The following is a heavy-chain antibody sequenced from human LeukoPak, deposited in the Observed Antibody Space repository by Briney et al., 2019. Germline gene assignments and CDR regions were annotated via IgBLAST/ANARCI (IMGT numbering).Heavy chain of an antibody. D-gene: IGHD4-17*01. Sequence: ASVKVSFKASGYTLTTYGISWVRQAPGQGLEWMGWISGYIGNTNYAQKFQGRVTMTTDTPTSTAYMELRSLRSDDTAVYYCARVGTDYGDYHFDNWGQGTLVTVSS. V-gene: IGHV1-18*01. CDR3: ARVGTDYGDYHFDN. CDR2: ISGYIGNT. CDR1: GYTLTTYG. J-gene: IGHJ4*02.